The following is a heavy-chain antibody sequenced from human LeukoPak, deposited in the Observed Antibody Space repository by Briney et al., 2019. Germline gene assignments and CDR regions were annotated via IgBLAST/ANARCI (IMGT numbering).Heavy chain of an antibody. Sequence: GGSLRLSCAASGLTFSSYAMHWVRQAPGKGLEWVAVISYDGSNKYYADSVKGRFTISRDNSKNTLYLQMNSLRAEDTAVYYCARGGSYYGSRNWFDPWGQGTLVTVSS. D-gene: IGHD3-10*01. J-gene: IGHJ5*02. CDR1: GLTFSSYA. CDR3: ARGGSYYGSRNWFDP. CDR2: ISYDGSNK. V-gene: IGHV3-30-3*01.